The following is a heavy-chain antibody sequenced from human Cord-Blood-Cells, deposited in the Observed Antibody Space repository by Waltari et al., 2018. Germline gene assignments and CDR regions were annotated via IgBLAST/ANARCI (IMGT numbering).Heavy chain of an antibody. J-gene: IGHJ6*02. CDR2: MDPNGGNT. CDR3: ARGRIMAAYWDG. D-gene: IGHD2-21*01. Sequence: QVQLVQSGAEVKKPGASVKVSCKASGSTFTSYDINWVRQATGQGLEWMGWMDPNGGNTGYAQKFQGRGTMTRKTARSTADRELGSLGSEDTAVYYCARGRIMAAYWDGWGQGTTVTVSS. V-gene: IGHV1-8*01. CDR1: GSTFTSYD.